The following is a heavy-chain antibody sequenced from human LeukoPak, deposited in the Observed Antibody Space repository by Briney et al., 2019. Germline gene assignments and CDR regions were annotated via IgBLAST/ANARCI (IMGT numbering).Heavy chain of an antibody. Sequence: SETLSLTCTVSGGSISSSSYYWSWIRQPPGKGLEWIGEINHSGSTNYNPSLKSRVTISVDTSKNQFSLKLSSVTAADTAVYYCARGGVLRKWLGERYGMDVWGQGTTVTVSS. CDR2: INHSGST. J-gene: IGHJ6*02. CDR3: ARGGVLRKWLGERYGMDV. CDR1: GGSISSSSYY. V-gene: IGHV4-39*07. D-gene: IGHD5-12*01.